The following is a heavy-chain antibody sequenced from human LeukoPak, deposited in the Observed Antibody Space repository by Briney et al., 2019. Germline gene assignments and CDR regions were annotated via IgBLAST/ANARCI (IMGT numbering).Heavy chain of an antibody. CDR3: ARGMSLRPSIAAAWMDV. V-gene: IGHV3-66*01. Sequence: PGGSLRLSCAASGFTVSSNYMSWVRQAPGKGLEWVSVIYSGGSTYYADSVKGRFTISRDNSKNTLYLQMNSLRAEDTAVYYCARGMSLRPSIAAAWMDVWGQGTTVTVSS. CDR1: GFTVSSNY. CDR2: IYSGGST. J-gene: IGHJ6*02. D-gene: IGHD6-13*01.